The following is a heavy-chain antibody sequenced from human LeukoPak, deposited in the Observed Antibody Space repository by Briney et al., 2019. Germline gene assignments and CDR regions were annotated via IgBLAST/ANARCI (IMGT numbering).Heavy chain of an antibody. CDR2: IKQDGSEK. CDR1: GFTFSSYW. Sequence: GGSLRLSRAASGFTFSSYWMSWVRQAPGKGLEWVANIKQDGSEKYYVDSVKGRFTISRDNAKNSLYLQMNSLRAEDTAVYYCARDSVGSGWPYYYYYGMDVWGQGTTVTVSS. V-gene: IGHV3-7*01. CDR3: ARDSVGSGWPYYYYYGMDV. J-gene: IGHJ6*02. D-gene: IGHD6-19*01.